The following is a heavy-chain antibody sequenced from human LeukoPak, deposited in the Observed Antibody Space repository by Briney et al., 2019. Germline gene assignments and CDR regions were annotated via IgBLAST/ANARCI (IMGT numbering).Heavy chain of an antibody. D-gene: IGHD1-26*01. CDR2: INAYNGNT. V-gene: IGHV1-18*01. J-gene: IGHJ4*02. CDR1: GYTFTYCV. Sequence: ASVKVSCKTSGYTFTYCVISWVRQAPGQGLEWMGWINAYNGNTNDAQKFQGRVTMTTDTSTSTAYMKLRSLRSDDTAVYYCARGEKPYDYWGQGTLVSVSS. CDR3: ARGEKPYDY.